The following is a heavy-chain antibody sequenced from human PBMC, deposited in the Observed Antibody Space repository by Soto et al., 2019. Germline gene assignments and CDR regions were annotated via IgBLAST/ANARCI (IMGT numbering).Heavy chain of an antibody. Sequence: EVQLVESGGGLVKPGGSLRLSCAASGFTFSNAWMSWVRQAPGKGLEWVGRIRCKTDGGTTDYPAPVKGRFTISRDDSKDTLYLHMNSLRTEDTAVYYCITDPYGGSHYSYCMDVWGQGTTVTVSS. CDR3: ITDPYGGSHYSYCMDV. D-gene: IGHD3-16*01. J-gene: IGHJ6*02. CDR2: IRCKTDGGTT. V-gene: IGHV3-15*01. CDR1: GFTFSNAW.